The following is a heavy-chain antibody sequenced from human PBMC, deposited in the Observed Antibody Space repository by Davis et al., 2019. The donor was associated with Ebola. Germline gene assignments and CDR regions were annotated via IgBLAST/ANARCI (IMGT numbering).Heavy chain of an antibody. CDR2: IKGDESEE. D-gene: IGHD1-1*01. Sequence: PGGSLRLSCAASGFTFSNYWMSWVRQAPGKGLEWVANIKGDESEEYYVDSVKGRFTISRDNAKNSLHLQMNSLTAEDTAVYYCTRDGTRDSLVYWGQGTLVTVSS. V-gene: IGHV3-7*03. J-gene: IGHJ4*02. CDR1: GFTFSNYW. CDR3: TRDGTRDSLVY.